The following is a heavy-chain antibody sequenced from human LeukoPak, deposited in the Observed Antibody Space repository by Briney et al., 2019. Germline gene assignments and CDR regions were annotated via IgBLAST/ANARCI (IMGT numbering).Heavy chain of an antibody. CDR1: GGTFSSYA. CDR3: ARGRGSYRGYYFDY. Sequence: ASVKVSCKASGGTFSSYAISWVRQAPGQGLEWMGRIIPILGIANYAQKFQGRVTITADKSTSTAYMELSSLRSEDTAVYYCARGRGSYRGYYFDYWAREPWSPSPQ. V-gene: IGHV1-69*04. J-gene: IGHJ4*02. CDR2: IIPILGIA. D-gene: IGHD1-26*01.